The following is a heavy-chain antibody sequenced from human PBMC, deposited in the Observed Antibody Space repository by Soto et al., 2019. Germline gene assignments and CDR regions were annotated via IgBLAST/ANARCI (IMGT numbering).Heavy chain of an antibody. D-gene: IGHD6-19*01. CDR1: GYTFTSYG. CDR2: ISAYNGNT. Sequence: QVQLVQSGAEVKKPGASVKVSCKASGYTFTSYGISWVRQAPGQGLEWMGWISAYNGNTNYAQKLQGRVTMTTDTSTSTAYMERRSLRSDDTAVYYCANEPRKYSSGWDVYYYYGMDVWGQGTTVTVSS. J-gene: IGHJ6*02. CDR3: ANEPRKYSSGWDVYYYYGMDV. V-gene: IGHV1-18*01.